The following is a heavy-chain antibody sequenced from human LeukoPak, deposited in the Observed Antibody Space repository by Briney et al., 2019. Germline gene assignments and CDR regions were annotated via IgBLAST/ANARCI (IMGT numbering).Heavy chain of an antibody. Sequence: ASVKVSCKASGYTFTGYYMHWVRQAPGQGLEWMGWINPSSGGTNYAQKFQGRVTITTDGSTSTAYMELSSLRSEDTAVYYCARDAMATRFCYFDYWGQGTLVTVSS. CDR3: ARDAMATRFCYFDY. V-gene: IGHV1-2*02. CDR1: GYTFTGYY. CDR2: INPSSGGT. D-gene: IGHD5-24*01. J-gene: IGHJ4*02.